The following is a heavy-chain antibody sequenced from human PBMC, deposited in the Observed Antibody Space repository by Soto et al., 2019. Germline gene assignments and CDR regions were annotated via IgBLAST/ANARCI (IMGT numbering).Heavy chain of an antibody. CDR3: ARVHSGSDAFDI. V-gene: IGHV4-34*01. Sequence: QVQLQQWGAGLLKPSETLSLTCAVHGGSFSDHYWSWIRQSPGKGLEWIGEINHSGSTNYSPSLTSRVTMSVDTSKNQFSLKLTSVTAADTAVYYCARVHSGSDAFDIWGQGTMVTVSS. J-gene: IGHJ3*02. CDR1: GGSFSDHY. CDR2: INHSGST. D-gene: IGHD3-22*01.